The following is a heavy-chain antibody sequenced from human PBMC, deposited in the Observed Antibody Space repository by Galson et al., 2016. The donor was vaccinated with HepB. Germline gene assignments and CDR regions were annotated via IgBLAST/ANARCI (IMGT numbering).Heavy chain of an antibody. V-gene: IGHV3-43*01. J-gene: IGHJ4*02. D-gene: IGHD2-21*02. CDR1: GFNFNDYT. Sequence: SLRLSCAASGFNFNDYTMHWVRQAPGKGLEWVSLINWDGSRTYYADSVQGRFTISRDNSKNSLYPQMNSLRTEDTALYYCAKGGDVAVTATHPDYWGQGTLVTVSS. CDR3: AKGGDVAVTATHPDY. CDR2: INWDGSRT.